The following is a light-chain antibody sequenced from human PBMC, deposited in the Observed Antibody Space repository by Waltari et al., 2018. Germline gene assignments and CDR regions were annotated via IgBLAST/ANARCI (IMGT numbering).Light chain of an antibody. CDR3: LQRSNWPHLT. Sequence: EIVMTQSPATLYLSPGARATLSCRASQSVSSSLAWYQQKPGQAPRLLIYGASSRATGIPDRFSGSGSGTDFTLTISSLEPEDVAVYYCLQRSNWPHLTFGGGTKVEIK. J-gene: IGKJ4*01. CDR2: GAS. V-gene: IGKV3-15*01. CDR1: QSVSSS.